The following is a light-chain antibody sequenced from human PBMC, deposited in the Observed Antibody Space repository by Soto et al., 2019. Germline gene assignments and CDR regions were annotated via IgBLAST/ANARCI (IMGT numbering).Light chain of an antibody. J-gene: IGKJ1*01. V-gene: IGKV3-15*01. CDR2: GAS. CDR3: QQYNNFWT. Sequence: EIVMTHSPATLSVSPGGRATLSCRASQSVSSNLAWYQQKPGQAPRLLIYGASTKATGIPATFSGSASGTEFTLTISSLQSEDFAVYYCQQYNNFWTFGQGTKVEIK. CDR1: QSVSSN.